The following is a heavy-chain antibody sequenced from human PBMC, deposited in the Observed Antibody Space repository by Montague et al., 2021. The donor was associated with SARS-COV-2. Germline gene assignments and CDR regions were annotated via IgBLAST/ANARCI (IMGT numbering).Heavy chain of an antibody. CDR1: GGSFSGDY. Sequence: SETLSLTCAVYGGSFSGDYWSWIRQPPGKGLEWIGEIIHGGGTTYNPTLRSRATISVDTSQNEFSLKLSSVTAADTAVYFCARSARSSWYTYGMDVWGQGTTVTVSS. CDR2: IIHGGGT. CDR3: ARSARSSWYTYGMDV. D-gene: IGHD6-13*01. J-gene: IGHJ6*02. V-gene: IGHV4-34*12.